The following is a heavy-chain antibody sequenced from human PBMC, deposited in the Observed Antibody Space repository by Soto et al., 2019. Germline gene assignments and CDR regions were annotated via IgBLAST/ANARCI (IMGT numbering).Heavy chain of an antibody. CDR3: ARDLSGAYNWNYYFDY. D-gene: IGHD1-7*01. V-gene: IGHV3-74*01. Sequence: GGSLRLSCAASGFTFSSYWMHWVRQAPGKGLVWVSRINSDGSSTSYADSVKGRFTISRDNAKNTLYLQMNSLRAEDTAVHYCARDLSGAYNWNYYFDYWGQGTLVTVSS. CDR1: GFTFSSYW. J-gene: IGHJ4*02. CDR2: INSDGSST.